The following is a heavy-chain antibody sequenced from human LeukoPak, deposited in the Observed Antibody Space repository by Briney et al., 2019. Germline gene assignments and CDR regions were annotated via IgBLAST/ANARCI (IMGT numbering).Heavy chain of an antibody. D-gene: IGHD5-18*01. J-gene: IGHJ4*02. CDR3: ARVCCGNGYGSGYYDY. V-gene: IGHV3-21*01. Sequence: GGSLRLSCAASGFTFSSYVMSWVRQAPGKGLEWVSSITTSSTYIYYADSVRGRFTISRDNAENSLYLRMNNLRAEDTAVYFCARVCCGNGYGSGYYDYWGLGILVTVSS. CDR1: GFTFSSYV. CDR2: ITTSSTYI.